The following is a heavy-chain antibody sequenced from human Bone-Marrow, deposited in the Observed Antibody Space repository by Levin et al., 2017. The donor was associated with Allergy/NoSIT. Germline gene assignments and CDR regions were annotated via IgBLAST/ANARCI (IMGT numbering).Heavy chain of an antibody. D-gene: IGHD3-22*01. V-gene: IGHV1-69*06. Sequence: AASVKVSCKASGGTFSSYAISWVRQAPGQGLEWMGGIIPIFGTANYAQKFQGRVTITADKSTSTAYMELSSLRSEDTAVYYCARDYDSSGYYSYWGQGTLVTVSS. CDR1: GGTFSSYA. J-gene: IGHJ4*02. CDR2: IIPIFGTA. CDR3: ARDYDSSGYYSY.